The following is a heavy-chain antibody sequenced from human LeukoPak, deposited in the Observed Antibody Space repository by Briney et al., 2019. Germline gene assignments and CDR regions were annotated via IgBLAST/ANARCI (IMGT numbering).Heavy chain of an antibody. CDR3: TRPGEDYYDSSGYYLDAFDI. CDR2: IRSKANSYAT. CDR1: GFTFSGSA. D-gene: IGHD3-22*01. Sequence: GGSLRLSCAASGFTFSGSAMHWVRQASGKGLEWVGRIRSKANSYATAYAASVKGRFTISRDDSKNTAYLQMNSLKTEDTAVYYCTRPGEDYYDSSGYYLDAFDIWGQGTMVTVSS. J-gene: IGHJ3*02. V-gene: IGHV3-73*01.